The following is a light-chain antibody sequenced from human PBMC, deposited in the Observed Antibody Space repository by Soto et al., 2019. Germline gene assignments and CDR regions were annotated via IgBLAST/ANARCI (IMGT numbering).Light chain of an antibody. CDR1: QDIRNY. Sequence: DVQVTQSPSSLSASVGDRVTITCQANQDIRNYLNWYQHKAGQAPQLLIYDASSLETGVPSRFSGSGSGTHFTLTIASLQREDTATYYCQQYDTLPPGYTFGQGNKLQI. CDR2: DAS. J-gene: IGKJ2*01. CDR3: QQYDTLPPGYT. V-gene: IGKV1-33*01.